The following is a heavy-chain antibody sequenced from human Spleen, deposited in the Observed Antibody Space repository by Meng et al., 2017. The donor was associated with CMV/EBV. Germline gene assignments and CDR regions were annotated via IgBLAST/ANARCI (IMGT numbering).Heavy chain of an antibody. Sequence: YTFTSYDINWVRQATGQGLEWMGWMNPNSGNTGYAQKFQGRVTMTRNTSISTAYMELSSLRSEDTAVYYCARGGYSSSWYGRNNWFDPWGQGTLVTVSS. V-gene: IGHV1-8*01. D-gene: IGHD6-13*01. CDR3: ARGGYSSSWYGRNNWFDP. CDR2: MNPNSGNT. CDR1: YTFTSYD. J-gene: IGHJ5*02.